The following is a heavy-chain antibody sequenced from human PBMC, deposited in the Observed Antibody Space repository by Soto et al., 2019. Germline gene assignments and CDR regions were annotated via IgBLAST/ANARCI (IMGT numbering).Heavy chain of an antibody. Sequence: GASVKVSCKASGFTFTTSAVQWARQARGQRLEWIGWIVVGSGNTNYAQKFQERVTITRDMSTSTAYMELSSLRSEDTAVYYCAAVGGVRGWYYCMDVWGQGTTVTVSS. CDR3: AAVGGVRGWYYCMDV. V-gene: IGHV1-58*01. D-gene: IGHD3-10*01. J-gene: IGHJ6*02. CDR2: IVVGSGNT. CDR1: GFTFTTSA.